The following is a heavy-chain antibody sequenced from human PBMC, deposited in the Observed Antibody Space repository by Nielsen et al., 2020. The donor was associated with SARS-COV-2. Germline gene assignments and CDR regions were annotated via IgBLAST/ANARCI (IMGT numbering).Heavy chain of an antibody. J-gene: IGHJ4*02. D-gene: IGHD6-19*01. CDR1: GFPFSSYE. CDR2: IGGNGRNI. CDR3: AKRSGYTSGWYGDY. Sequence: GESLKISCAASGFPFSSYEMNWVRQAQGKALEWLSYIGGNGRNIFYADSVKGRFTISRDNSKNTLYLQMNSLRAEDTAVYYCAKRSGYTSGWYGDYWGQGTLVTVSS. V-gene: IGHV3-48*03.